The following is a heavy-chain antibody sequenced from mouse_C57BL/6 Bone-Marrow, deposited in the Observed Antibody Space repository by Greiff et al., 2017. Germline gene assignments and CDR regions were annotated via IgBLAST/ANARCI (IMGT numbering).Heavy chain of an antibody. D-gene: IGHD1-1*01. Sequence: VQLQQPGAELVMPGASVKLSCKASGYTFTSYWMHWVKQRPGQGLEWIGEIDPSDSYTNYNQKFKGKSTLTVDQSSITAYMQLSSLTSEDTAVYYGARDSYYYGSSYYAMDDWGQGTTVTVAS. J-gene: IGHJ4*01. CDR1: GYTFTSYW. CDR2: IDPSDSYT. CDR3: ARDSYYYGSSYYAMDD. V-gene: IGHV1-69*01.